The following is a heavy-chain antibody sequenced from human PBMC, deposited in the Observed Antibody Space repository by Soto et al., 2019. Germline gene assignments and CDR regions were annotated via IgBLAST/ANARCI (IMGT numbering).Heavy chain of an antibody. Sequence: HITLKESGPTLVKPTQNLTLTCTFSGFSLSTSGVGVGWIRQPPGKALEWLALIYWDDDKRYSPSLKSRLTITKDTSKNQVVITMTNMDPVDTATYYCAHSLRSITMVRGVLYYYYYGMDVWGQGTTVTVSS. D-gene: IGHD3-10*01. CDR2: IYWDDDK. J-gene: IGHJ6*02. CDR3: AHSLRSITMVRGVLYYYYYGMDV. V-gene: IGHV2-5*02. CDR1: GFSLSTSGVG.